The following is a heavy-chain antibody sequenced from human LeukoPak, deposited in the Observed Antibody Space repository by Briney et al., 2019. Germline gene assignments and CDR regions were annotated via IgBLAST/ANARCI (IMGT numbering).Heavy chain of an antibody. V-gene: IGHV3-23*01. J-gene: IGHJ4*02. Sequence: GGSLRLSCAASGFTFSSHWMSWVRQAPGKGLEWVSGISGSGGSTDYADSVKGRFTISRDNSKNTLYLQMNSLRAEDTAIYYCAKDRYCSGGSCTSALDYWGQGTLVTVSS. CDR3: AKDRYCSGGSCTSALDY. CDR2: ISGSGGST. CDR1: GFTFSSHW. D-gene: IGHD2-15*01.